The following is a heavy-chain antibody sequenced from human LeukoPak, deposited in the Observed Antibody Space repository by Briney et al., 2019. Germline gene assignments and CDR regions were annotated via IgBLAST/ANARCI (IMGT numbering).Heavy chain of an antibody. D-gene: IGHD5-24*01. J-gene: IGHJ4*02. CDR2: ISGSGVTL. Sequence: PGGSLRLSCPASGFSFSDCYMSWIRHVPGKGLEWVSYISGSGVTLYYADSVKGRFIISRDNAKNSVYLQMHGLGAADTALYFCARGEKMADYWGQGTLVTVSS. CDR3: ARGEKMADY. CDR1: GFSFSDCY. V-gene: IGHV3-11*01.